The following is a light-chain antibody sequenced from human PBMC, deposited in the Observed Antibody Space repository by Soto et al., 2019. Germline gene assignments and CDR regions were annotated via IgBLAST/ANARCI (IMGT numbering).Light chain of an antibody. CDR2: DDT. V-gene: IGLV2-23*01. J-gene: IGLJ2*01. CDR3: CSHAGRGTVV. Sequence: QSALAQPASVSGSPGQSITISCTGTSSDVGRYNLVSWYQQHPGKAPRLVIYDDTKRPSGVSDRFSGSKSGNTASLTISGLQTEDEADYHCCSHAGRGTVVFGGGTKLTVL. CDR1: SSDVGRYNL.